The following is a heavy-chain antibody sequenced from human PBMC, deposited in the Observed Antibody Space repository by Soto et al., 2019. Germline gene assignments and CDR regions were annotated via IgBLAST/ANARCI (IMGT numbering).Heavy chain of an antibody. D-gene: IGHD4-17*01. Sequence: SETLSLTCAVSGGSISSGGYSWSWIRQPPGKGLEWIGYMYHSGSTYYNPSLKSRVTISIDRSKNQFSLKLSSVTAADTAVYYCARASTTVTTLDPWGQGTLVNVSS. CDR3: ARASTTVTTLDP. CDR1: GGSISSGGYS. J-gene: IGHJ5*02. CDR2: MYHSGST. V-gene: IGHV4-30-2*01.